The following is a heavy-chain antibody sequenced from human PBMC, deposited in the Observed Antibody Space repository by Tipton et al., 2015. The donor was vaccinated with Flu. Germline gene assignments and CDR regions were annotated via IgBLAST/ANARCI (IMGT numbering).Heavy chain of an antibody. CDR1: GGSISSGGYS. CDR2: IYHSGST. D-gene: IGHD3-3*01. Sequence: LRLSCAVSGGSISSGGYSWSWIRQPPGKGLEWIGYIYHSGSTYYNPSLKSRVTISVDRSKNQFSLKLSSVTAADTAVYYCARALWIEGYFDYWGQGTPVTVSS. CDR3: ARALWIEGYFDY. J-gene: IGHJ4*02. V-gene: IGHV4-30-2*01.